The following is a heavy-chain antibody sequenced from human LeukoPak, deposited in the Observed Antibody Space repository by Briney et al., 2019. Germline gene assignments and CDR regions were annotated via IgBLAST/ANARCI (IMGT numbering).Heavy chain of an antibody. D-gene: IGHD3-22*01. CDR3: ARGSDDSSGYWEYYFDY. CDR2: IYHSGST. V-gene: IGHV4-30-2*01. J-gene: IGHJ4*02. CDR1: GGSISSCGYS. Sequence: SQTLSLTCAVSGGSISSCGYSWSWIRQPPGKGLEWIGSIYHSGSTYYNPSLKSRVTISVDRSKNQFSLKLSSVTAADTAVYYCARGSDDSSGYWEYYFDYWGQGTLVTVSS.